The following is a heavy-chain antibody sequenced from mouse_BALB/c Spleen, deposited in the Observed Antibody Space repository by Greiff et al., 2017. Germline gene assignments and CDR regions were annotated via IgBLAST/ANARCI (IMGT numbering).Heavy chain of an antibody. Sequence: VQLQQSGAELVKPGASVKLSCTASGFNIKDTYMHWVKQRPEQGLEWIGRIDPANGNTKYDPKFQGKATITADTSSNTAYLQLSSLTSEDTAVYYCARRGLYGSSSYYAMDYWGQGTSVTVSS. CDR2: IDPANGNT. CDR3: ARRGLYGSSSYYAMDY. D-gene: IGHD1-1*01. V-gene: IGHV14-3*02. CDR1: GFNIKDTY. J-gene: IGHJ4*01.